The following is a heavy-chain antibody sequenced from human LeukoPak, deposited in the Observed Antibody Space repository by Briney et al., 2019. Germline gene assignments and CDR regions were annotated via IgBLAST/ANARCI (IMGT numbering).Heavy chain of an antibody. V-gene: IGHV3-74*01. CDR1: GFTFTDYY. D-gene: IGHD2/OR15-2a*01. CDR3: LTIVETTFDAFDI. Sequence: GVSLRLSCAASGFTFTDYYMNWIRQAPGKGLVWVSRINPDDKSASYADSVKGRFTIARDDARKTLYLQMNSLRAEDTAVYYCLTIVETTFDAFDIWGQGTMVTVSS. J-gene: IGHJ3*02. CDR2: INPDDKSA.